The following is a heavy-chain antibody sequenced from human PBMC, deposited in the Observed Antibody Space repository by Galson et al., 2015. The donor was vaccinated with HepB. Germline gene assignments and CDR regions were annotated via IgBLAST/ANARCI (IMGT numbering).Heavy chain of an antibody. Sequence: SLRLSCAASGFTFSSYSMNWVRQAPGKGLEWVSSISSSSSYIYYADSVKGRFTISRDNAKNSLYLQMNSLRAEDAAVYYCARETKTYGPLTGSYWGQGTLVTVSS. D-gene: IGHD3-10*01. J-gene: IGHJ4*02. CDR3: ARETKTYGPLTGSY. CDR2: ISSSSSYI. V-gene: IGHV3-21*01. CDR1: GFTFSSYS.